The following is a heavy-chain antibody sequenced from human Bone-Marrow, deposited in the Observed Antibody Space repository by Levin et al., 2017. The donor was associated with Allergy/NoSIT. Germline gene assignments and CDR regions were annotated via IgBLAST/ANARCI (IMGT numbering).Heavy chain of an antibody. V-gene: IGHV3-74*01. D-gene: IGHD5-18*01. J-gene: IGHJ5*02. CDR2: INSDGSST. CDR3: ARLVDTAMVTGNNWFDP. CDR1: GFTFSSYW. Sequence: LSHTCAASGFTFSSYWMHWVRQAPGKGLVWVSRINSDGSSTSYADSVKGRFTISRDNAKNTLYLQMNSLRAEDTAVYYCARLVDTAMVTGNNWFDPWGQGTLVTVSS.